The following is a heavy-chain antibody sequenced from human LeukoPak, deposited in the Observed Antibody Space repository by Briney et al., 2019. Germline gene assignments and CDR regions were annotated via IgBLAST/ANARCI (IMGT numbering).Heavy chain of an antibody. V-gene: IGHV4-34*01. CDR1: GGSFSGYY. J-gene: IGHJ4*02. D-gene: IGHD1-14*01. CDR2: INHSGST. CDR3: ARAARNCFGTVGSYY. Sequence: SETLSLTCAVYGGSFSGYYWSWIRQPPGKGLEWIGEINHSGSTNYNPSLKSRVTISVDTSKNQFSLKLSSVTAADTAVYYCARAARNCFGTVGSYYWGQGTLVTVSS.